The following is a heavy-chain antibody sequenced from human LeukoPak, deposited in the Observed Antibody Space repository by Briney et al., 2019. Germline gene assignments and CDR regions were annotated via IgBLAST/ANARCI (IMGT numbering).Heavy chain of an antibody. CDR2: IYYSGST. J-gene: IGHJ5*02. CDR3: ARLAAAGTNWFDP. CDR1: GGSISSDSYY. Sequence: SETLSLTCTVSGGSISSDSYYWNWIRQPPGKGLEWIGNIYYSGSTYYNPSLKSRVTISVDTSKNQFSLKLSSVTAADTAIYYCARLAAAGTNWFDPWGQGTLVTVSS. V-gene: IGHV4-39*07. D-gene: IGHD6-13*01.